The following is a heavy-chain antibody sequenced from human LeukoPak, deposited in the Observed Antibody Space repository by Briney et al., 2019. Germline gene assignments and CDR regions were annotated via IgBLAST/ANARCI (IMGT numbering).Heavy chain of an antibody. CDR2: ISPDGRST. CDR1: GFTFSVFW. D-gene: IGHD5-18*01. J-gene: IGHJ4*02. Sequence: GGSLRLSCAASGFTFSVFWMYWVRQAPGQGLVWVSHISPDGRSTNYADSVKGRFTISRDNARNTLYLQLNSLTAEDTAVYYCAMGYKSAYSWDYWGQGTLVTVSS. CDR3: AMGYKSAYSWDY. V-gene: IGHV3-74*01.